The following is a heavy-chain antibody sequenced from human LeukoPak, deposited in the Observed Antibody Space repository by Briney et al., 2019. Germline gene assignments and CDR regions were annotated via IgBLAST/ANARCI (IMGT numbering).Heavy chain of an antibody. CDR2: IYYSGTT. J-gene: IGHJ4*02. CDR1: GGSISSNNYY. V-gene: IGHV4-39*01. Sequence: SETLSLTCTVSGGSISSNNYYWGWIRQPPGKGLEWIGSIYYSGTTYYNPSLKSRVTTSVDTSKNQFSLKLSSVTAADTAVYYCARHRSGLLIYYFDYWGQGTLVTVSS. D-gene: IGHD2-15*01. CDR3: ARHRSGLLIYYFDY.